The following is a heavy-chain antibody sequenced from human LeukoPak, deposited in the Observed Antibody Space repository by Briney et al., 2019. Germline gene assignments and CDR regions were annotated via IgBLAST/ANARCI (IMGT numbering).Heavy chain of an antibody. CDR3: ATDIVYYYGSGSYYHP. J-gene: IGHJ5*02. CDR2: IIPILGTA. D-gene: IGHD3-10*01. V-gene: IGHV1-69*04. CDR1: GGTFSSYG. Sequence: ASVKVSCKASGGTFSSYGISWVRQAPGQGLEWMGRIIPILGTANYAQKFQGRVTMTEDTSTDTAYMELSSLRSEDTAVYYCATDIVYYYGSGSYYHPWGQGTLVTVSS.